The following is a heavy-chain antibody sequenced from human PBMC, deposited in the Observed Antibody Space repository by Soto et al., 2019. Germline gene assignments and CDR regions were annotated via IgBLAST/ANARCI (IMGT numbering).Heavy chain of an antibody. Sequence: QVQLQESGPGLVKPSQTLSLTCTVSGGSISSGDYYWSWIRQHPGKGLEWIGYIYYSGSTYYNPSLKSRFTISVDTSKNQFSLKLSSVTAADTAVYYCARLIVVFLPYGNWFDPWGQGTLVTVSS. CDR2: IYYSGST. V-gene: IGHV4-31*03. CDR3: ARLIVVFLPYGNWFDP. J-gene: IGHJ5*02. CDR1: GGSISSGDYY. D-gene: IGHD3-22*01.